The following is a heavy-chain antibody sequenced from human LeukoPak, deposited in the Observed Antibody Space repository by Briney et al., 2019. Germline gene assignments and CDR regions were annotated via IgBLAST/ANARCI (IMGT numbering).Heavy chain of an antibody. CDR2: ISGSGGST. J-gene: IGHJ4*02. Sequence: PGGSLRLSCSASGFTFSSYAMSWVRQAPGKGLEWVSAISGSGGSTYYADSVKGRFSISRDNSKNTLYLQMNSLKTEDTAVYYCTSRRVLAPYFDYWGQGTLVTVSS. CDR3: TSRRVLAPYFDY. V-gene: IGHV3-23*01. D-gene: IGHD2-2*01. CDR1: GFTFSSYA.